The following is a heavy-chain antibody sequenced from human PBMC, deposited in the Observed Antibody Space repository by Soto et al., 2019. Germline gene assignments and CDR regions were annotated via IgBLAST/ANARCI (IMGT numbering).Heavy chain of an antibody. D-gene: IGHD2-15*01. Sequence: EVQLVESGGGLVQPGGSLRLSCAASGFTFSGYDMHWVRQTTGKGLEWVSAIGTAGDTYYPGSVKGRFTITRENAKTSLYLQMNSLRAEDTAVYYCARDRFEGGGNPTLGYFDLWGRGTLVTVSS. J-gene: IGHJ2*01. CDR1: GFTFSGYD. V-gene: IGHV3-13*01. CDR2: IGTAGDT. CDR3: ARDRFEGGGNPTLGYFDL.